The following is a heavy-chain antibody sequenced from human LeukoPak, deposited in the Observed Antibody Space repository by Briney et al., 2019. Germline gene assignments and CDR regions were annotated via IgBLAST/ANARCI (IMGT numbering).Heavy chain of an antibody. V-gene: IGHV3-11*06. J-gene: IGHJ4*02. CDR3: ASAGYCSGGSCYWRYPSFDY. CDR2: ISSSSSYT. CDR1: GFTFSDYY. D-gene: IGHD2-15*01. Sequence: GGSLRLSCAASGFTFSDYYMSWIRQAPGKGLEWVSYISSSSSYTNYADSVKGRFTISRDNAKNSLYLQMNSLRAEDTAVYYCASAGYCSGGSCYWRYPSFDYWGQGTMVTVSS.